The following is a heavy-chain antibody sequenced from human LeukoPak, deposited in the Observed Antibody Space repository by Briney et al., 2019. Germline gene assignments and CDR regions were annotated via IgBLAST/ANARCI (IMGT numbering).Heavy chain of an antibody. Sequence: GGSLRLSCAASGFTFSSYAMSWVRQAPGKGLEWVSGISGSGGTTYYADSVKGRFTISRDNSKNTYLQMNSLRAEDTAAYYCAKDSRSTLPRGRLDYWGPGTLVTVSS. V-gene: IGHV3-23*01. J-gene: IGHJ4*02. D-gene: IGHD2-21*02. CDR1: GFTFSSYA. CDR2: ISGSGGTT. CDR3: AKDSRSTLPRGRLDY.